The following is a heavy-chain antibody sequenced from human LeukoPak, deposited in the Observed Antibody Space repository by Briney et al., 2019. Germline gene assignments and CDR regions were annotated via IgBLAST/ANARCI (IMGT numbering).Heavy chain of an antibody. Sequence: GGSLRLSCAASGFTFSSYWMSWVRQAPGKGLEWVAVISYDGSNKYYADSVKGRFTISRDNSKNTLYLQMNSLRAEDTAVYYCARDRGYCSSTSCSYYFDYWGQGTLVTVSS. CDR1: GFTFSSYW. CDR3: ARDRGYCSSTSCSYYFDY. D-gene: IGHD2-2*01. V-gene: IGHV3-30-3*01. CDR2: ISYDGSNK. J-gene: IGHJ4*02.